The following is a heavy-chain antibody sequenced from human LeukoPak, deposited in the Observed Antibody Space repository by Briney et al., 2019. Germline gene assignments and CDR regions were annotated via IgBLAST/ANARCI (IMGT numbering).Heavy chain of an antibody. CDR2: IWYDGSNK. CDR1: GFTFSSYG. Sequence: PGRSLRLSCAASGFTFSSYGMHWVRQAPGKGLEWVAVIWYDGSNKYYADSVKGRFTISRDNSKNTLYLQMNSLRAEDTAVYYCAREKVGATGNGMDVWGQGTTATVSS. CDR3: AREKVGATGNGMDV. D-gene: IGHD1-26*01. V-gene: IGHV3-33*01. J-gene: IGHJ6*02.